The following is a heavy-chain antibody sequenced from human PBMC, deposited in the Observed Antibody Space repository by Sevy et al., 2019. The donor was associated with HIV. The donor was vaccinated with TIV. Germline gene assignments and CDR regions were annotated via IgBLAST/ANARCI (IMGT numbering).Heavy chain of an antibody. CDR2: VYSGGST. D-gene: IGHD7-27*01. V-gene: IGHV4-39*01. Sequence: SETLSLTCTVSGDSISSDAFYWGWLRQPPEKGLDWIGSVYSGGSTYYNPSLKSRVTISVDTSKNQFSLKLSSVTAADTAVYYCARHLTAYFYYYYMDVWGKGTTVTVSS. J-gene: IGHJ6*03. CDR1: GDSISSDAFY. CDR3: ARHLTAYFYYYYMDV.